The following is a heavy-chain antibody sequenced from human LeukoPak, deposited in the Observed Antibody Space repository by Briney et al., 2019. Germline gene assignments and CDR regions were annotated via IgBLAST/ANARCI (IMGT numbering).Heavy chain of an antibody. D-gene: IGHD6-19*01. CDR2: ISGSGGST. Sequence: GGSLRLSCAASGFTFSSYAMSWVRQAPGKGLEWVSAISGSGGSTYYADSVKGRFTISSDNSKNTLYLQMNSLRAEGTAVYYCAKDPSRWQWLARSTEGFDYWGQGTLVTVSS. J-gene: IGHJ4*02. V-gene: IGHV3-23*01. CDR1: GFTFSSYA. CDR3: AKDPSRWQWLARSTEGFDY.